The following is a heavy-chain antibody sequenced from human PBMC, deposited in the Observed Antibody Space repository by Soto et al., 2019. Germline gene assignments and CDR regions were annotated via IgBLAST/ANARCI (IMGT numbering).Heavy chain of an antibody. D-gene: IGHD4-17*01. CDR3: ARTAGDLDY. V-gene: IGHV1-8*01. CDR1: GYTFTNYD. CDR2: TNPKSGYT. Sequence: QVQLVQSGAEVKKPGASVKVSCKTSGYTFTNYDINWVRQATGQGLEWMGWTNPKSGYTGSAQKFQGRGTMTRDSSTGKAYMELHSQTSEDTAVYFLARTAGDLDYWGQGTLITVSS. J-gene: IGHJ4*02.